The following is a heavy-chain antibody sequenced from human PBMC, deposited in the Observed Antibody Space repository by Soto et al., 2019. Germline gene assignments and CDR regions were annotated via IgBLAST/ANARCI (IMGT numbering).Heavy chain of an antibody. V-gene: IGHV1-3*01. CDR1: GYDFIAYA. CDR2: INAANCDT. D-gene: IGHD3-3*01. Sequence: QVELAQSGAEVKKPGASVKISCKTSGYDFIAYALHWVRQAPGQRPEWMGWINAANCDTKYSQKCQGRVTMTAATSASTGYLEMRSIKSDDTAVYYCTIFHSHGMDVWGQGTNVTVSS. CDR3: TIFHSHGMDV. J-gene: IGHJ6*02.